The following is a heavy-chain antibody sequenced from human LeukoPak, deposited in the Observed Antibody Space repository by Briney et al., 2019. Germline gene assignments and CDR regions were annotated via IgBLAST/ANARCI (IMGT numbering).Heavy chain of an antibody. CDR1: GGSISSYY. D-gene: IGHD3-22*01. CDR2: IYYSGST. J-gene: IGHJ4*02. V-gene: IGHV4-59*01. CDR3: ARDMGYYDSSGYYDY. Sequence: SETLSLTCTVSGGSISSYYWSWIRQPPGKGLEWIGYIYYSGSTNYNPSLKSRVTISVDTSKNQFSLKLSSVTAADTAVYYCARDMGYYDSSGYYDYWGQGTLVTVSS.